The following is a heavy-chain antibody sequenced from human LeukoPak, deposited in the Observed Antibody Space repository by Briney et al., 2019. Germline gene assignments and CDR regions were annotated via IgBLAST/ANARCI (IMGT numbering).Heavy chain of an antibody. CDR2: ISGSGGST. J-gene: IGHJ4*02. Sequence: QPGGSLRLSCAASGFTFSSYAMSWVRQAPGKGLEWVSAISGSGGSTYYADSVKSRFTISRDNSKNTLYLQMNSLRAEDTAVYYCVDQSSGQWLVGSFDYWGQGTLVTVSS. CDR1: GFTFSSYA. CDR3: VDQSSGQWLVGSFDY. D-gene: IGHD6-19*01. V-gene: IGHV3-23*01.